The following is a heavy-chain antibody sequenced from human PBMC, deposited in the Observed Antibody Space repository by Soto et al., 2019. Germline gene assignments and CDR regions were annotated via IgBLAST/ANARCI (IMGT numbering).Heavy chain of an antibody. CDR2: IDGSGYTT. J-gene: IGHJ4*02. V-gene: IGHV3-23*01. CDR3: ALTTVTTSTRDY. D-gene: IGHD4-17*01. CDR1: GFIFSTYA. Sequence: EVQLLESGGGSVQPGESLRLSCAASGFIFSTYAMTWVRQAPGKGPEWVSTIDGSGYTTYYADSVQGRFTISRDNSQNTLYLQLNSLTSDDTAVYYCALTTVTTSTRDYWGQGTLVAVSS.